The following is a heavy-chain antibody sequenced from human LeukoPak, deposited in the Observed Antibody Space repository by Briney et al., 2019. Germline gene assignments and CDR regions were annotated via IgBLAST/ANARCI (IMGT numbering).Heavy chain of an antibody. V-gene: IGHV1-46*01. CDR3: ARDTSGGPYFDY. CDR2: INPSGGST. J-gene: IGHJ4*02. D-gene: IGHD4-23*01. Sequence: ASVKVSCKASGYTFTSYYMHWVRQAPGQGLEWMGIINPSGGSTTYAQKFQGRVTMTRDTSTSTIYMELGSLRSDDTAVYYCARDTSGGPYFDYWGQGTLVTVAS. CDR1: GYTFTSYY.